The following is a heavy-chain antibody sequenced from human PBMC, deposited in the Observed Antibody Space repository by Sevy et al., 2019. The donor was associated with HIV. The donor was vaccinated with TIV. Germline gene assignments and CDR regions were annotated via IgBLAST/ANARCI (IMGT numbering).Heavy chain of an antibody. CDR2: ISGSGSTT. CDR3: VKVAGSGTYYNGDFDY. CDR1: GFTFSSSA. J-gene: IGHJ4*02. V-gene: IGHV3-23*01. D-gene: IGHD3-10*01. Sequence: GGSLRLSCAASGFTFSSSAMSWVRQAPGKGLEWVSGISGSGSTTYYTNSVKGRFTISRDNSKNTLYLQMNSLRAEDTAVYYCVKVAGSGTYYNGDFDYWGQGTLVTVSS.